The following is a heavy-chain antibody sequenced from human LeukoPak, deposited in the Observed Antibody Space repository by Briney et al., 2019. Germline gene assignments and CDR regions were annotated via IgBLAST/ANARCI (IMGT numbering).Heavy chain of an antibody. CDR3: ARSLSYGMDV. J-gene: IGHJ6*02. V-gene: IGHV4-34*01. Sequence: SETLSLTCAVYGGSFSGYYWSWIRQPPGKGLEWIGEINHSGSTNYNPSLKSRVTISVDTSKNQFFLKLSSVTAADTAVYYCARSLSYGMDVWGQGTTVTVSS. CDR2: INHSGST. D-gene: IGHD2/OR15-2a*01. CDR1: GGSFSGYY.